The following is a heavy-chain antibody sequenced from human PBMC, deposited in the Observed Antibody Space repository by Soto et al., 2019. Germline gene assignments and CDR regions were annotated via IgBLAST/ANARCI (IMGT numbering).Heavy chain of an antibody. J-gene: IGHJ4*02. D-gene: IGHD3-10*01. CDR1: GFIFSSYA. CDR3: AKAPEWFGEPRFDY. Sequence: GGSLRLSCAASGFIFSSYAMSWVRQAPGKGLEWVSAISGSGGSTYYADSVKGRFTISRDNSKNTLYLQMNSLRAEDTAVYYCAKAPEWFGEPRFDYWGQGTLVTVSS. CDR2: ISGSGGST. V-gene: IGHV3-23*01.